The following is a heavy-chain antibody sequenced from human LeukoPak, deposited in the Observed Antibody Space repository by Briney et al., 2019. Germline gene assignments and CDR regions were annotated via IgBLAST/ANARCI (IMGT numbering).Heavy chain of an antibody. D-gene: IGHD1-26*01. V-gene: IGHV4-34*01. J-gene: IGHJ4*02. Sequence: PSETLSLTCAVYGGSFSGYYWNWIRQPPGKGLEWVGEINHSGSTNYNPSLKSRVTISVDTSKNQFSLKLSSVTAADTAVYYCAGGIVGATIYFDYWGQGTLVTVSS. CDR1: GGSFSGYY. CDR2: INHSGST. CDR3: AGGIVGATIYFDY.